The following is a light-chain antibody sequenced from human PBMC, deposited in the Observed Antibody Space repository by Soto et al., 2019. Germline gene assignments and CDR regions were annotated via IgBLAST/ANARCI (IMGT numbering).Light chain of an antibody. CDR1: SSDVGGYNY. V-gene: IGLV2-14*01. CDR3: CSCTSSSTLP. CDR2: DVS. Sequence: QSALTQPASVSGSPGQSITISCTGTSSDVGGYNYVSWYQQHPGKAPKLMIYDVSNRPSGVSNRFSGSKSGNTASLTISGLQAEDEGDYYCCSCTSSSTLPFGGGTKVTVL. J-gene: IGLJ2*01.